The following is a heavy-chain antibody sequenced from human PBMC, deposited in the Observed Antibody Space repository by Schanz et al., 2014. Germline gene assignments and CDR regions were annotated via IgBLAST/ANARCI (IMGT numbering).Heavy chain of an antibody. V-gene: IGHV1-18*01. CDR3: ASSGAGYSSSWDFDY. CDR2: ISPYNGNT. D-gene: IGHD6-13*01. J-gene: IGHJ4*02. Sequence: QVQLVQSGAEVKKPGASVKVSCKTSGYTFSSYGITWVRQAPGQGLEWMGWISPYNGNTNYAPKVQGRVTVTTDTSTSTAYMELSSLRSEDTAVYYCASSGAGYSSSWDFDYWGQGTLVTVSS. CDR1: GYTFSSYG.